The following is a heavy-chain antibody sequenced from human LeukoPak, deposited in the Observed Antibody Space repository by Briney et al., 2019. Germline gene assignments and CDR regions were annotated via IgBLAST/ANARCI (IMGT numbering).Heavy chain of an antibody. CDR2: ISAYNGNT. Sequence: GASVKVSCKASGYTSTGYYMHWVRQAPGQGLEWMGWISAYNGNTNYAQKLQGRVTMTTDTPTSTAYMELRSLRSDDTAVYYCARSDRVVGTTNLSAWGQGTLVTVSS. J-gene: IGHJ5*02. D-gene: IGHD1-7*01. CDR3: ARSDRVVGTTNLSA. V-gene: IGHV1-18*04. CDR1: GYTSTGYY.